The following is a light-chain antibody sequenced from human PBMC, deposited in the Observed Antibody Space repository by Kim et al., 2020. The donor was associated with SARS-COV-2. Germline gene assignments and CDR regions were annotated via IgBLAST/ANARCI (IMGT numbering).Light chain of an antibody. Sequence: EIVLTQSPGTLSLSPGERATLSCRASQSISSSYLGWYQQKPGQAPRLLIYGASSRATGIPDRFSGSGSGTDFTLTISRLEPEDFAVYYCQQYGSSLYTFGQGTKLEI. J-gene: IGKJ2*01. CDR2: GAS. CDR3: QQYGSSLYT. CDR1: QSISSSY. V-gene: IGKV3-20*01.